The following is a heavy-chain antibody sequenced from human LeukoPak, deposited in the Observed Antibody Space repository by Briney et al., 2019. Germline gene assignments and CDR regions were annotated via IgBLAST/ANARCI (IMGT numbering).Heavy chain of an antibody. CDR2: ISSSGSTI. CDR1: GFTFSSYE. Sequence: QPGGSLRLSCAASGFTFSSYEMNWVRQAPGKGLEWVSYISSSGSTIYYADSVKGRFTISRDNAKNSLYLQMNSLGAEDTAVYYCASAYDSGYDALQYWGQGTLVTVSS. J-gene: IGHJ4*02. CDR3: ASAYDSGYDALQY. V-gene: IGHV3-48*03. D-gene: IGHD5-12*01.